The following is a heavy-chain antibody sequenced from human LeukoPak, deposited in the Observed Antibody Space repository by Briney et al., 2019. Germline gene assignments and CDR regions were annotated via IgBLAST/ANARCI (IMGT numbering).Heavy chain of an antibody. D-gene: IGHD3-10*01. J-gene: IGHJ4*02. CDR1: GFTFSSYE. V-gene: IGHV3-48*03. Sequence: GGSLRLSCAASGFTFSSYEMNWVRQGPGKGLEWVSYISNSGSTKYYADSVKGRFTVSRDNADNLLYLQMNSLRAEGTAVYYCARDGSFGSGSYADYWGQGTLVTVSS. CDR3: ARDGSFGSGSYADY. CDR2: ISNSGSTK.